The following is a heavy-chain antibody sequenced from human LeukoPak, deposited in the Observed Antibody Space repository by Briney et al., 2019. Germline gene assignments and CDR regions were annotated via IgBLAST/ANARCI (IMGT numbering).Heavy chain of an antibody. CDR3: ARHEYDCSGGSCYSGYYYYYGMDV. J-gene: IGHJ6*02. CDR2: IYYSGST. V-gene: IGHV4-59*08. D-gene: IGHD2-15*01. Sequence: PETLSLTCTVSGGSISSYYWSWIRQPPGKGLEWIGYIYYSGSTNYNPSLKSRVTISVDTSKNQFSLKLSSVTAADTAVYYCARHEYDCSGGSCYSGYYYYYGMDVWGQGTTVTVSS. CDR1: GGSISSYY.